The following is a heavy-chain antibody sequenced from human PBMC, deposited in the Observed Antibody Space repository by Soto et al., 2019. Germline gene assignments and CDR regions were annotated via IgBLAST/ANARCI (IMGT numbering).Heavy chain of an antibody. CDR2: IYYSGST. CDR3: AREDINMYSSSSNYYGMDV. CDR1: GGSISSYY. Sequence: SETLSLTCTVSGGSISSYYWSWIRQPPGKGLEWIGYIYYSGSTNYNPSLKSRVTISVDTSKNQFSLKLSSVTAADTAVYYCAREDINMYSSSSNYYGMDVWGQGTTVTVSS. J-gene: IGHJ6*02. V-gene: IGHV4-59*01. D-gene: IGHD6-13*01.